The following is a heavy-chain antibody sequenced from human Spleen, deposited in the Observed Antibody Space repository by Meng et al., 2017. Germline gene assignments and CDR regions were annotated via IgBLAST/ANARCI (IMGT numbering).Heavy chain of an antibody. CDR3: AGVDCDYIWGSYSSYFHMDA. CDR1: GFTFSTYS. J-gene: IGHJ6*02. CDR2: ISSSSSYI. V-gene: IGHV3-21*01. D-gene: IGHD3-16*01. Sequence: GESLKISCAASGFTFSTYSMNWVRQAPGKGLEWVSSISSSSSYIYYADSVKGRFTVSRDNAKNSLFLQMNSLGTEETAIYFCAGVDCDYIWGSYSSYFHMDAWGQGTTVTVSS.